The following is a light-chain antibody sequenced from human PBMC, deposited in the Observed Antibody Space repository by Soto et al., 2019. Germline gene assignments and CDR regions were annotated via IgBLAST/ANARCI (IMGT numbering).Light chain of an antibody. CDR1: SGSIASNY. CDR2: EDN. J-gene: IGLJ2*01. Sequence: NFMLTQPHSVSESPGKTVTISCTRSSGSIASNYVQWYQQRPGSAPTTVFYEDNQRPSGVPDRFSGSIDSSSNSASLTISGLKTEDEADYYCQSYDSSKRVVFGGGTKLTVL. CDR3: QSYDSSKRVV. V-gene: IGLV6-57*04.